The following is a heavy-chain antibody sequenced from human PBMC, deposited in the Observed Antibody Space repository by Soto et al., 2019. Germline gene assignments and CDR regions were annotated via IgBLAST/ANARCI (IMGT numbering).Heavy chain of an antibody. D-gene: IGHD3-3*01. CDR3: ATGGHTIFGVVLPLGY. CDR2: ISGSGGST. J-gene: IGHJ4*02. Sequence: EVQLLESGGGLVQPGGSLRLSCAASGFTFSSYAMSWVRQAPGKGLEWVSAISGSGGSTYYADSVKGRFTISRDNSKNTLYLQMNSLRAEDTAVYYCATGGHTIFGVVLPLGYWGQGTLVTVSP. V-gene: IGHV3-23*01. CDR1: GFTFSSYA.